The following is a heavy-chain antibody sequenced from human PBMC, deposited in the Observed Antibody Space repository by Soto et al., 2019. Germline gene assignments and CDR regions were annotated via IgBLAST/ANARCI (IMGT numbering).Heavy chain of an antibody. CDR2: INPNSGGT. CDR1: GYTFTGYY. J-gene: IGHJ1*01. V-gene: IGHV1-2*04. D-gene: IGHD1-7*01. Sequence: ASVKVSCKASGYTFTGYYMHWVRQAPGQGLEWMGWINPNSGGTNYAQKFQGWVTMTRDTSISTAYMELSRLRSDDTAVYYCAVVHKLEPNYFQHWGQGTLVTVYS. CDR3: AVVHKLEPNYFQH.